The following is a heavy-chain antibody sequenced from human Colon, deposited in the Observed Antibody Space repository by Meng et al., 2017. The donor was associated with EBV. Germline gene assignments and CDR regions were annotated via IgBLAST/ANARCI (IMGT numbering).Heavy chain of an antibody. V-gene: IGHV4-4*02. CDR1: GASSSTCKW. Sequence: QGLLEEAGGGLGRPWGAVCVTCGVCGASSSTCKWWSWIRQSPGEGLEWIGAIYHNGQTNYNPSLKSRVSMSVDESKNEFSLNLKSVTAADTAVYYCARDGGVTHIPWGQGVLVTVSS. D-gene: IGHD2-8*02. CDR2: IYHNGQT. CDR3: ARDGGVTHIP. J-gene: IGHJ5*02.